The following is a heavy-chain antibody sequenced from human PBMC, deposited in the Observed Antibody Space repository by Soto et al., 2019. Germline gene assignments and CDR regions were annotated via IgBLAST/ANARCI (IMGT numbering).Heavy chain of an antibody. CDR3: ARWLRPYYFDY. Sequence: QVQLQESGPGLVKPSETLSLTCTVSGGSISSYYWSWIRQPPGKGLEWIGYIYYSGSTNYNPSLRGRVTISVDTSKNQFSRKLSSVTAADTAVYYCARWLRPYYFDYWGQGTLVTVSS. CDR1: GGSISSYY. CDR2: IYYSGST. D-gene: IGHD5-12*01. J-gene: IGHJ4*02. V-gene: IGHV4-59*01.